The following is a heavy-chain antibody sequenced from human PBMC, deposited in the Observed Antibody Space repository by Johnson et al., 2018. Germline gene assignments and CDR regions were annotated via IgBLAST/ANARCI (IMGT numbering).Heavy chain of an antibody. CDR3: AKGGVNTYYDMDV. CDR2: ISRSGGGT. Sequence: VQLVESGGGLVQPGGSLRLSCAASGFIFSSYAMSWVRQAPGKGLEWVSGISRSGGGTYYADSVKGRLTISRDNSKNTLYLQMNSLRAEDTAVYYCAKGGVNTYYDMDVGGQGTTVSVSS. D-gene: IGHD4-17*01. CDR1: GFIFSSYA. V-gene: IGHV3-23*04. J-gene: IGHJ6*02.